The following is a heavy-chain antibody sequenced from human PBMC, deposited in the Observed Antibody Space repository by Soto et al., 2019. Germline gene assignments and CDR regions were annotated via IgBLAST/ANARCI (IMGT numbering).Heavy chain of an antibody. Sequence: GGSLRLSCAASGFTFSSYAMSWVRQAPGKGLEWVSAISGSGGSTYYADSVKGRFTISRDNSKNTLYLQMNSLRAEDTAVYYCAKDTGIRVYSSSWYYFDYWGQGTLVTVSS. CDR3: AKDTGIRVYSSSWYYFDY. CDR1: GFTFSSYA. D-gene: IGHD6-13*01. CDR2: ISGSGGST. V-gene: IGHV3-23*01. J-gene: IGHJ4*02.